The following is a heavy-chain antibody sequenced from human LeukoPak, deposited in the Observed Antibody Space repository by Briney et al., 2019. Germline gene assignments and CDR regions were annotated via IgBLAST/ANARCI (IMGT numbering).Heavy chain of an antibody. V-gene: IGHV3-11*01. D-gene: IGHD5-24*01. CDR1: GFTFSNYY. J-gene: IGHJ6*03. Sequence: GGSLRLSCEASGFTFSNYYMSWIRQAPGKGLEWVSHIKGNGATTYYADSVRGRFTISRDNAKNSLFLQMNSLRVDDTATYYCARAGEMRYMDVWGKGTAVTVSS. CDR2: IKGNGATT. CDR3: ARAGEMRYMDV.